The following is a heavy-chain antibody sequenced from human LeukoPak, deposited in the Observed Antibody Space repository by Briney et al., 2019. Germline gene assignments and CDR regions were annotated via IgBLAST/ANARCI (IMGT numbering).Heavy chain of an antibody. CDR2: VNHSGST. V-gene: IGHV4-34*01. J-gene: IGHJ4*02. Sequence: KPSETLSLTCAVYGESFSGYYWSWIRQPPGKGLEWIGEVNHSGSTNYNPSLKSRVTISVDTSKNQFSLKLSSVTAADTAVYYCARGRSYGSYWGYWGQGTLVTVSS. D-gene: IGHD5-18*01. CDR1: GESFSGYY. CDR3: ARGRSYGSYWGY.